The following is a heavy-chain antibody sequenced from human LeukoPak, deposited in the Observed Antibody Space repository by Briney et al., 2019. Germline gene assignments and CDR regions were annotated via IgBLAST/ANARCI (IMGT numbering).Heavy chain of an antibody. CDR3: AMGGERDYYDSSGYLDY. D-gene: IGHD3-22*01. V-gene: IGHV4-59*08. CDR1: GGSISSYY. J-gene: IGHJ4*02. CDR2: IYYSGST. Sequence: PSETLSLTCTVSGGSISSYYWSWIRQPPGKGLEWIGYIYYSGSTNNNPSLKSRVTISVDTSKNQFSLKLSSVTAADTAVYYCAMGGERDYYDSSGYLDYWGQGTLVTVSS.